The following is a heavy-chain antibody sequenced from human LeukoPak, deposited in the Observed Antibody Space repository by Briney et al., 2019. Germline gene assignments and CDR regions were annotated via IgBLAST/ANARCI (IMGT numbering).Heavy chain of an antibody. J-gene: IGHJ4*02. V-gene: IGHV3-7*05. CDR1: GFTFSSYW. Sequence: GSLRLSCAASGFTFSSYWMSWVRQAPGKGLEWVANIKQDGSEKYYVDSVKGRFTISRDNAKNSLYLQMNSLRAEDTAMYYCAKLSSGWTYFDFWGQGTLVTVSS. CDR2: IKQDGSEK. D-gene: IGHD6-19*01. CDR3: AKLSSGWTYFDF.